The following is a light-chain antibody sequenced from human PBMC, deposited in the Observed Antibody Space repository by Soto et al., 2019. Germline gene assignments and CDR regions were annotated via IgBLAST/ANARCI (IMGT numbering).Light chain of an antibody. Sequence: EIVLTQSPATLSLSPGERATLSCRASQSVSSYLAWYQQKPGQAPRLLIYDASNRATGIPARFSGSGSGTDFTLTSSSLEPEDFAVYYCQQRSTLYTFGQGTKLEIK. V-gene: IGKV3-11*01. CDR2: DAS. J-gene: IGKJ2*01. CDR1: QSVSSY. CDR3: QQRSTLYT.